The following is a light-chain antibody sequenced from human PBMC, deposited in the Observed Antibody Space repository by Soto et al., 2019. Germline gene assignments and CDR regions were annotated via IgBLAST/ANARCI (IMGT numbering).Light chain of an antibody. V-gene: IGKV1-27*01. CDR2: AES. CDR3: QEYNSDTKT. J-gene: IGKJ1*01. Sequence: IHMTQAPSSLAASVGQRVSNSYRASQGISNSLAWYQQKPGKVPKIMIYAESTLQSGVPYRFSGSGSGTDLNLTISRLQPEDVATYYCQEYNSDTKTCGQGTKVDIK. CDR1: QGISNS.